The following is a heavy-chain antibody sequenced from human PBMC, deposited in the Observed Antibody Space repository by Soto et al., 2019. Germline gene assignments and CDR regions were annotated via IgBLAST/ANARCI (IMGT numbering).Heavy chain of an antibody. CDR3: ARGVLSKDAFDI. D-gene: IGHD3-9*01. CDR1: GYTFTNYA. Sequence: QVQLVQSGAEVKKPGASVKVSCKASGYTFTNYAISWVRQAPGQGLEWMGWITTYSGNTDYAQKLQGRVTMTTDTSTSTAYMELRSLGSDDTAVYYCARGVLSKDAFDIWGQGTMVTVSS. V-gene: IGHV1-18*01. J-gene: IGHJ3*02. CDR2: ITTYSGNT.